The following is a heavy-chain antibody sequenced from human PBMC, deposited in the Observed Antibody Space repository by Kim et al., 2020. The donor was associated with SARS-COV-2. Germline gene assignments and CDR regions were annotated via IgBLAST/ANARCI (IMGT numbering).Heavy chain of an antibody. CDR1: GFTFSSYS. CDR2: ITSSSSYI. Sequence: GGSLRLSCAASGFTFSSYSLNWVRQAPGKGLEWVALITSSSSYIYYADSVKGRFTISRDNAKNSLYLQMNSLRAEDTAVYYCARDRGRELGYYDYGMDVCGPEATVSPSS. J-gene: IGHJ6*02. CDR3: ARDRGRELGYYDYGMDV. V-gene: IGHV3-21*01. D-gene: IGHD1-26*01.